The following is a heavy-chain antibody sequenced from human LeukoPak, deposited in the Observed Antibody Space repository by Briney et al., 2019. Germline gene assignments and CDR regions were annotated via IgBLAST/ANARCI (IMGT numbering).Heavy chain of an antibody. CDR1: GGSFSGYY. V-gene: IGHV4-34*01. Sequence: SSETLSLTCAVYGGSFSGYYWSWIRQPPGKGLEWIGEINHSGSTNYNPSLKSRVTISVDTSKNQFSLKLSSVTAADTAVYYCARGGGLGYCGSTSCQLFLDPWGQGTLVTVSS. CDR3: ARGGGLGYCGSTSCQLFLDP. J-gene: IGHJ5*02. CDR2: INHSGST. D-gene: IGHD2-2*01.